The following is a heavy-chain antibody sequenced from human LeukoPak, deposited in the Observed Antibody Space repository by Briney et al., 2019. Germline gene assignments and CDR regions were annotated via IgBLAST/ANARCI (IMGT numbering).Heavy chain of an antibody. D-gene: IGHD2-2*02. V-gene: IGHV1-18*01. J-gene: IGHJ6*02. CDR1: GYTFTSYG. CDR2: ISAYNGNT. Sequence: ASVKVSCKASGYTFTSYGISWVRQAPGQGLEWMGWISAYNGNTNYAQKLQGRVTMTTDTSTSTAYMELRSLRSDDTAVYYCAGSTSWYTGYYYYGMDVWAKGPRSPSP. CDR3: AGSTSWYTGYYYYGMDV.